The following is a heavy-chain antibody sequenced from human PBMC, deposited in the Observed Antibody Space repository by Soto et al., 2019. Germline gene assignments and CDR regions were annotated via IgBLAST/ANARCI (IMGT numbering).Heavy chain of an antibody. CDR2: IKPDSGDT. CDR3: ARRSSTYLNEIIYDP. CDR1: RYTFTSYD. Sequence: ASVKVSCKASRYTFTSYDIFWARQSPGQGLEWMGWIKPDSGDTHYAQNFQGRVTMTRDTSINTAYMELNNLVSDDTAVYYCARRSSTYLNEIIYDPWGQGTLGTVS. D-gene: IGHD2-2*01. V-gene: IGHV1-2*02. J-gene: IGHJ5*02.